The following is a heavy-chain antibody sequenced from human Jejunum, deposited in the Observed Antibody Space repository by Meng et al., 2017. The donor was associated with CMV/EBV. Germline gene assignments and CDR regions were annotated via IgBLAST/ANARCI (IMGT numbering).Heavy chain of an antibody. CDR2: ISGSSRSDYI. CDR1: TLERYT. D-gene: IGHD3-10*01. CDR3: ARDYGSGTTGIFDY. J-gene: IGHJ4*02. Sequence: TLERYTLNWVRQAPGEGLEWVSSISGSSRSDYIYYADSVKGRFTISRDNTRNSLYLQMSTLRVEDTAVYYCARDYGSGTTGIFDYWGQGTLVTVSS. V-gene: IGHV3-21*01.